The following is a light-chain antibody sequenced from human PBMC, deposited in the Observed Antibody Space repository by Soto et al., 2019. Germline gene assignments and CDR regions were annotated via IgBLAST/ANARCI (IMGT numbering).Light chain of an antibody. CDR3: CSYAGSYTFDV. V-gene: IGLV2-11*01. CDR1: SSDVGGYNY. CDR2: DVS. Sequence: QSALPQPRSVSGSPGQSVTISCTGTSSDVGGYNYVSWYQHHPGKAPKLMIYDVSKRPSGVPDRFSGSKSGNTAYLTISGLQAADEADYYCCSYAGSYTFDVFGTGTKLTVL. J-gene: IGLJ1*01.